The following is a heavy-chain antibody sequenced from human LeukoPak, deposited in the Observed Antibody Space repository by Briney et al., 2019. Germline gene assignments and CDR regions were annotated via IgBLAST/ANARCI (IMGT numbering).Heavy chain of an antibody. CDR1: GFTFSSYA. J-gene: IGHJ4*02. D-gene: IGHD3-10*01. Sequence: PGGSLRLSCAASGFTFSSYAMSRVRRAPGKGLEWVGRIKSKTDGGTTDYAAPVKGRFTISRDDSKNTLYLQMNSLKTEDTAVYYCTPVLLWFGEFPYFDYWGQGTLVTVSS. CDR2: IKSKTDGGTT. V-gene: IGHV3-15*01. CDR3: TPVLLWFGEFPYFDY.